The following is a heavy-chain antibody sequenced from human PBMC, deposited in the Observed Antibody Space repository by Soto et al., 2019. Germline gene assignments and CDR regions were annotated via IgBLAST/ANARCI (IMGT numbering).Heavy chain of an antibody. CDR3: ARDLRLFDDYYSSGSPAGVLDP. Sequence: PSETLSLTCTVSGGSISSYYWSWIRQPPGKGLEWIGYIYYSGSTNYNPSLKSRVTISVDTSKNQFSLKLSSVTAADTAVYYCARDLRLFDDYYSSGSPAGVLDPWDQGTLVTVSS. D-gene: IGHD3-10*01. CDR2: IYYSGST. J-gene: IGHJ5*02. V-gene: IGHV4-59*01. CDR1: GGSISSYY.